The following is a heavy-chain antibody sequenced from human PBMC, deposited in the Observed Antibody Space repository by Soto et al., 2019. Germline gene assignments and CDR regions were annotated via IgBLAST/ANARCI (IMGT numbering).Heavy chain of an antibody. V-gene: IGHV1-69*13. CDR1: GETFSGYS. CDR3: ARDGGGTYSYYDMEV. J-gene: IGHJ6*02. D-gene: IGHD3-16*01. CDR2: IIPVFGSA. Sequence: SVNVTCKASGETFSGYSVTWVRQAPLQGLEWMGGIIPVFGSANYAQKFQGRVTITADEATSTAYMELSSLRSQDTAVYFCARDGGGTYSYYDMEVWG.